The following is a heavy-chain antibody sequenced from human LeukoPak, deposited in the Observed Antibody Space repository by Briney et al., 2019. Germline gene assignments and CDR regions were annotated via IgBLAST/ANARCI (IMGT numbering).Heavy chain of an antibody. CDR2: INPNSGGT. D-gene: IGHD3-16*01. V-gene: IGHV1-2*02. CDR1: GYTFTGYY. CDR3: ALGGEESVESIDY. Sequence: ASVKVSCKASGYTFTGYYMHWVRQAPGQGLEWMGWINPNSGGTNYAQKFQGRVTMTRDTSISTAYMELRSLRSDDTAVYYCALGGEESVESIDYWGQGTLVTVSS. J-gene: IGHJ4*02.